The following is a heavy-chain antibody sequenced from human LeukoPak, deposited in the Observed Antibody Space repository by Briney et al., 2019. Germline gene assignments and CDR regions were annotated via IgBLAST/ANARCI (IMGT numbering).Heavy chain of an antibody. J-gene: IGHJ5*02. D-gene: IGHD2-2*02. V-gene: IGHV4-34*01. CDR3: AREGERDIVVVPAAIRDWFDP. CDR2: INLSGST. Sequence: SETLSLTCAVYGGSFSGYYWSWIRQPPGKGLEWIGEINLSGSTNYNPSLKSRVTISVDTSKNQFSLKLSSVTAADTAVYYCAREGERDIVVVPAAIRDWFDPWGQGTLVTVS. CDR1: GGSFSGYY.